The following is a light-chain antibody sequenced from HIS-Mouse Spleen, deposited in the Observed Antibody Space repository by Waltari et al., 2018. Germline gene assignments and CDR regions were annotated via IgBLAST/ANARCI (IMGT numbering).Light chain of an antibody. Sequence: SYVLTQPPSVSVAPGQTARITCGGNNIGSKSVHWYQQKPGQAPVLVVYDDSDRPSGVPGRVSGSNSGNTATLTSSRVEAGDEADYYCQVWDSSSDHWVFGGGTKLTVL. CDR2: DDS. CDR1: NIGSKS. V-gene: IGLV3-21*02. CDR3: QVWDSSSDHWV. J-gene: IGLJ3*02.